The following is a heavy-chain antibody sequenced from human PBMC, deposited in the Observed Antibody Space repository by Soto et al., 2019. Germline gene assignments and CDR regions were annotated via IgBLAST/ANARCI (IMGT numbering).Heavy chain of an antibody. D-gene: IGHD2-21*02. CDR1: GFTFSSYE. J-gene: IGHJ4*02. CDR3: ARDPSYCGGDCSHPFDY. V-gene: IGHV3-48*03. Sequence: GGSLRLSCAASGFTFSSYEMNWVRQAPGEGLEWVSYISSSGSTIYYADSVKGRFTISRDNAKNSLYLQMNSLRAEDTAVYYCARDPSYCGGDCSHPFDYWGQGTLVTVSS. CDR2: ISSSGSTI.